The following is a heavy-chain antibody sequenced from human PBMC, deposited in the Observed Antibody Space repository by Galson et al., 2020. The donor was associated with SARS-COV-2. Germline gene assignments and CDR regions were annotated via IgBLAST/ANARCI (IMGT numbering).Heavy chain of an antibody. D-gene: IGHD1-1*01. J-gene: IGHJ5*02. Sequence: SETLSLTCTVSGASISSGDFYWTWIRQPPGKGLEWLGNIHYTGSTNYNPSLKSRIIMLVDTSKNQFSLRLRSLTAADTALYYCARVIVIARYRYDVTGTASDVGFDPWGQGTLVTVSS. CDR3: ARVIVIARYRYDVTGTASDVGFDP. CDR1: GASISSGDFY. CDR2: IHYTGST. V-gene: IGHV4-30-4*08.